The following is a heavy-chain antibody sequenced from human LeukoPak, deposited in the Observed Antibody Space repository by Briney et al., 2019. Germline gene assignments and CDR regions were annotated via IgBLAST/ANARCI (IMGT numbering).Heavy chain of an antibody. V-gene: IGHV1-24*01. D-gene: IGHD5-18*01. CDR1: GYTLTELS. Sequence: ASVKVSCKVSGYTLTELSMHWVRQAPGKGLEWMGGFDPEDGETIYAQKFQGRVTMTEDTSTDIAYMELSSLRSEDTAVYYCATRSVGPGYSYVMGAFDIWGQGTMVTVSS. CDR2: FDPEDGET. J-gene: IGHJ3*02. CDR3: ATRSVGPGYSYVMGAFDI.